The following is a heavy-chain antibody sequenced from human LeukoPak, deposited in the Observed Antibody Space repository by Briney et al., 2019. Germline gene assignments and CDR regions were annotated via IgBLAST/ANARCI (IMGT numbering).Heavy chain of an antibody. CDR1: GFTFNTYT. CDR2: ISNSGGST. V-gene: IGHV3-23*01. D-gene: IGHD3-10*01. CDR3: ARDSMDYGSGPPGY. Sequence: GGSLRLSCAASGFTFNTYTMYWVRQAPGKGLEWVSGISNSGGSTYYADSVKGRFTISRDNSKNTVFLQMSSLRSDDTAVYYCARDSMDYGSGPPGYWGQGTLVSVSS. J-gene: IGHJ4*02.